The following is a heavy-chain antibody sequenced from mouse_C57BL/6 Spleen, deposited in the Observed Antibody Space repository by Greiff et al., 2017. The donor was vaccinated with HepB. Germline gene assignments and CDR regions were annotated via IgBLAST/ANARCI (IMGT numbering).Heavy chain of an antibody. D-gene: IGHD1-1*01. CDR1: GYTFTDYE. J-gene: IGHJ4*01. V-gene: IGHV1-15*01. Sequence: VQLQQSGAELVRPGASVTLSCKASGYTFTDYEMHWVKQTPVPGLEWIGASDPETGGTAYNQKFKGKAILTADKSSSTAYMELRSLTSEDSAVYYFTSPYYYVGAMVYLGKGDSVTVAS. CDR3: TSPYYYVGAMVY. CDR2: SDPETGGT.